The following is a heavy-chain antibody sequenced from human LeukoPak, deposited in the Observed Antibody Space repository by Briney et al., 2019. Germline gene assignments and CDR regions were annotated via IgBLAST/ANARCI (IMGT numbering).Heavy chain of an antibody. CDR1: GYTFTGYY. D-gene: IGHD5-24*01. Sequence: ASVMVSCKASGYTFTGYYMRWVRQAPGQGLEWMGWMNPNSGNTGYAQKFQGRVTMTRNTSISTAYMELSSLRSEDTAVYYCARGHGGPVEMATIPFDYWGQGTLVTVSS. V-gene: IGHV1-8*02. CDR3: ARGHGGPVEMATIPFDY. J-gene: IGHJ4*02. CDR2: MNPNSGNT.